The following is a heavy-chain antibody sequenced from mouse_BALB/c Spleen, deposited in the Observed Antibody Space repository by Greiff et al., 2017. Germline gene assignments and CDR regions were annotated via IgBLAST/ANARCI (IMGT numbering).Heavy chain of an antibody. Sequence: EVMLVESGGGLVKPGGSLKLSCAASGFTFSDYYMYWVRQTPEKRLEWVATISDGGSYTYYPDSVKGRFTISRDNAKNNLYLQMSSLKSEDTAMYYCARGWLRSYWYFDVWGAGTTVTVSS. CDR3: ARGWLRSYWYFDV. CDR1: GFTFSDYY. CDR2: ISDGGSYT. J-gene: IGHJ1*01. D-gene: IGHD2-2*01. V-gene: IGHV5-4*02.